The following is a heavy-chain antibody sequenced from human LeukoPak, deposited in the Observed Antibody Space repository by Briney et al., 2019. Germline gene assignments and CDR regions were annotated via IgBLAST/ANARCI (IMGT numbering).Heavy chain of an antibody. Sequence: SETLSLTCAVYGGSFSGYYWSWIRQPPGKGLGWIGEINHSGSTNYNPSLKSRVTISVDTSKNQFSLKLSSVTAADTAVYYCARGRLYYDFWSGYYGPGDYWGQGTLVTVSS. CDR3: ARGRLYYDFWSGYYGPGDY. D-gene: IGHD3-3*01. J-gene: IGHJ4*02. V-gene: IGHV4-34*01. CDR1: GGSFSGYY. CDR2: INHSGST.